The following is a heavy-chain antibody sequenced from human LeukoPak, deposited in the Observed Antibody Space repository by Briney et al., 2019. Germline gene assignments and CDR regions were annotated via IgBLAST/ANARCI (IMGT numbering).Heavy chain of an antibody. D-gene: IGHD4-23*01. Sequence: GGSLRLSCAASGFTFSSYWMHWVRQAPGKGLVWVSRINSDGSSTSYADSVKGRFTISRDNAKNSLYLQMNSLRAEDTALYYCARGFTHGNSYYFYYMDVWGKGTTVTVSS. V-gene: IGHV3-74*01. CDR1: GFTFSSYW. CDR3: ARGFTHGNSYYFYYMDV. J-gene: IGHJ6*03. CDR2: INSDGSST.